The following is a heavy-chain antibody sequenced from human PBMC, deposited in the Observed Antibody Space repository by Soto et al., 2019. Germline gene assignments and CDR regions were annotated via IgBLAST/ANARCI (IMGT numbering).Heavy chain of an antibody. V-gene: IGHV3-21*01. CDR1: GFTFSSYS. D-gene: IGHD6-6*01. CDR2: ISSSSSYI. Sequence: GGSLRLSCAASGFTFSSYSMNWVRQAPGKGLEWVSSISSSSSYIYYADSVKGRFTISRDNAKNSLYLQMNSLRAEDTAVYYCASDEYSSSSPPDYWGQGTLVTVSS. J-gene: IGHJ4*02. CDR3: ASDEYSSSSPPDY.